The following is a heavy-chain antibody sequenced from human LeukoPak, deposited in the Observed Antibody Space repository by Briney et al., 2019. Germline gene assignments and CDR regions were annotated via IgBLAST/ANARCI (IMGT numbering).Heavy chain of an antibody. V-gene: IGHV3-48*01. Sequence: GGSLRLSCAASGFTFSSYSMNWVRQAPGKGLEWVSYISSSSSTIYYADSVKGRFTISRDNAKNSLYLQMNSLRAEDTAVYYCAKEFAVADYYFDYWGQGTLVTVSS. D-gene: IGHD6-19*01. CDR2: ISSSSSTI. CDR1: GFTFSSYS. J-gene: IGHJ4*02. CDR3: AKEFAVADYYFDY.